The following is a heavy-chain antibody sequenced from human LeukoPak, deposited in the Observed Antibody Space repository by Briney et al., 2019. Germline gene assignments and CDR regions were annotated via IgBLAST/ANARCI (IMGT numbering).Heavy chain of an antibody. CDR2: ISGSGAYT. CDR3: AKDSYDSSGYQFDY. D-gene: IGHD3-22*01. CDR1: GFTFSNYA. V-gene: IGHV3-23*01. J-gene: IGHJ4*02. Sequence: GGSLRLSCAASGFTFSNYAMSWVRQAPGKGLEWVSGISGSGAYTYYADSVKGRFTISRDNSKSTLYLQMNSLRAEDTAVYYCAKDSYDSSGYQFDYWGQGTLVTVSS.